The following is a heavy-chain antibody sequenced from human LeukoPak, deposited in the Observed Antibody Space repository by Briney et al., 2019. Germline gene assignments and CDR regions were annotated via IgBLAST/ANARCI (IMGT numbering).Heavy chain of an antibody. CDR2: IYSDGST. Sequence: GGSLRLSCAASGFTVISNYMSWVRQAPGKGLEWVSLIYSDGSTYYADSVKGRFTISRNTSKNTLYLQMNNLRAEDTAVYYCARDLTSYDYVWDYWGQGTLVTVSS. V-gene: IGHV3-66*01. CDR1: GFTVISNY. D-gene: IGHD3-16*01. J-gene: IGHJ4*02. CDR3: ARDLTSYDYVWDY.